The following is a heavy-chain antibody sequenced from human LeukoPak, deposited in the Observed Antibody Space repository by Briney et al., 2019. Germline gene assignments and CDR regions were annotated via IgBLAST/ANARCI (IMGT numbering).Heavy chain of an antibody. D-gene: IGHD3-10*01. V-gene: IGHV1-18*01. Sequence: ASVKVSCKASGYTFTSYGISWVRQAPGQGLEWMGWISAYNGNTNYAQKLQGRVTMTTDTSTSTAYMELRSLRSDDTAVYYCARGKDYYGSGNALGYWGQGTLVTVSS. CDR3: ARGKDYYGSGNALGY. J-gene: IGHJ4*02. CDR1: GYTFTSYG. CDR2: ISAYNGNT.